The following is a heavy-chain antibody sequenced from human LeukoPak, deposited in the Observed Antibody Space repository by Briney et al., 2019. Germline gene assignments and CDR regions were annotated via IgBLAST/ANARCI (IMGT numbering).Heavy chain of an antibody. CDR2: IRGSGGST. V-gene: IGHV3-23*01. CDR3: AVTYYDFWSGYPDY. Sequence: GGSLRLSCAASGFTFSSYAMSWVRQAPGKGLEWVSAIRGSGGSTYYADSVKGRFTISRDNSKNTLYLQMNSLRAEDTAVYHCAVTYYDFWSGYPDYWGQGTLVTVSS. D-gene: IGHD3-3*01. J-gene: IGHJ4*02. CDR1: GFTFSSYA.